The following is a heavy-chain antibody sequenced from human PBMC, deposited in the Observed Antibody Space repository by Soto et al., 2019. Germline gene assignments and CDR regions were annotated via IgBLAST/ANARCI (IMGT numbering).Heavy chain of an antibody. CDR2: ISNDGGDK. V-gene: IGHV3-30*03. CDR3: ATEFFDNSGYYPSLDALDL. CDR1: GFTLGTYG. Sequence: QVQLAESGGGVVQPGRSLTISCAASGFTLGTYGMHWVRQAPGKGLEWVAVISNDGGDKYYSDSVMGRFTISRDNSKNTLYLQMNSLRAEDTAVYYCATEFFDNSGYYPSLDALDLWGQGTVVTVSS. D-gene: IGHD3-22*01. J-gene: IGHJ3*01.